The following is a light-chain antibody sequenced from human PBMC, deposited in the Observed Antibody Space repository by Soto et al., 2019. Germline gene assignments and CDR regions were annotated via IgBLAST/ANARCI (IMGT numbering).Light chain of an antibody. J-gene: IGLJ2*01. Sequence: SYELTQPPSVSVSAGQTARITCSGDRLGDKYACWHQQRPGQSPVLVMYQDNKRPSGIPERFSGSNSGNTATLTISGTQAMDEADYYCQAWDSNTVVFGGGTKVTVL. CDR1: RLGDKY. CDR3: QAWDSNTVV. CDR2: QDN. V-gene: IGLV3-1*01.